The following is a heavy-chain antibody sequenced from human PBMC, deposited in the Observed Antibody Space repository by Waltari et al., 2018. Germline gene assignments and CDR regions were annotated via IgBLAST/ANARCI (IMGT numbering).Heavy chain of an antibody. V-gene: IGHV1-8*03. CDR1: GYTFTSYD. Sequence: QVQLVQSGAEVKKPGASVKVSCKASGYTFTSYDINWVRQATGQGLEWMGWSKPNGGNTGHAKNVQGTITLSKNTTLSNAHMELRSLTSEDTAVYYCARKRSGGSTNAFDIWGQGTMVTVSS. CDR3: ARKRSGGSTNAFDI. J-gene: IGHJ3*02. D-gene: IGHD2-15*01. CDR2: SKPNGGNT.